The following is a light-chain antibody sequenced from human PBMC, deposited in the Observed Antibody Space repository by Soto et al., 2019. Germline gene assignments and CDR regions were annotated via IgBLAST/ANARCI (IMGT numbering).Light chain of an antibody. J-gene: IGLJ3*02. V-gene: IGLV2-14*03. CDR3: CSDTSRSNLV. CDR2: DVS. CDR1: SSDVGSFDY. Sequence: QSALTQPASVSGSPGQSIAISCTGTSSDVGSFDYVSWYQHYPGKAPRLMIYDVSNRSSGVSSRFSGSKSGNTDSLTISGLQAEDEADYYCCSDTSRSNLVFGGGTKLTVL.